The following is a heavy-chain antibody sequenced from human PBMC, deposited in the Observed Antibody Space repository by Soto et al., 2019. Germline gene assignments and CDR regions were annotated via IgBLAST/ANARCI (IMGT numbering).Heavy chain of an antibody. CDR3: ARDLQPRSDAFDI. CDR1: GGTFSSYA. J-gene: IGHJ3*02. Sequence: QVQLGQSGAEVKKPGSSVKVSCKASGGTFSSYAISWVRQAPGQGLEWMGGIIPIFGTANYAQKFQGRVTSTADESTSTAYVELSSLRSEDTAVYYCARDLQPRSDAFDIWGQGTMVTVSS. V-gene: IGHV1-69*01. CDR2: IIPIFGTA.